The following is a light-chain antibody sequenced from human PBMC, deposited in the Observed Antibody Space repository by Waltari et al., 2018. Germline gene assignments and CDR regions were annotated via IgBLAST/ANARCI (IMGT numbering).Light chain of an antibody. J-gene: IGLJ2*01. Sequence: SFELTQPPSVSVSPGQTATITCSGDVLPNQYVYWYQQKPGQAPVLLIYKDTERPSGIPERFSGSTSGTGTTVTLTIGGVQAEDEADYYCQSIDVDALTFGGGTKLTVL. CDR1: VLPNQY. CDR2: KDT. V-gene: IGLV3-25*03. CDR3: QSIDVDALT.